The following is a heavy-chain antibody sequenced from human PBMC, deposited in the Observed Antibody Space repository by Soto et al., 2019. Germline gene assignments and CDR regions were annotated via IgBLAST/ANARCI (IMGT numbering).Heavy chain of an antibody. D-gene: IGHD3-10*01. CDR3: ARVVREQAYYYYGMDV. CDR2: TYYRSKWYN. J-gene: IGHJ6*02. CDR1: GDSVSSNSAA. V-gene: IGHV6-1*01. Sequence: SQTLSLTCVISGDSVSSNSAAWNWIRQSPSRGLEWLGRTYYRSKWYNDYAVSVKSRITINPDTSKNQFSLQLNSVTPEDTAVYYCARVVREQAYYYYGMDVWGQGTTVTVSS.